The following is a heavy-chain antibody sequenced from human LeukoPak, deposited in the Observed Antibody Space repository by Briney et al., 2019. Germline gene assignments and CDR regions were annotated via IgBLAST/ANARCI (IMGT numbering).Heavy chain of an antibody. Sequence: ASVKVSCKASGYTFKNYGINWVRHAPGQGLEWMGWMNPYNGNTIYAQNLQGRVTMTTDTSTSTAYLDLRSLTSDDTAVYYCAREKDAVAGIVDYWGQGTLVTVSS. D-gene: IGHD6-19*01. V-gene: IGHV1-18*01. CDR3: AREKDAVAGIVDY. CDR2: MNPYNGNT. CDR1: GYTFKNYG. J-gene: IGHJ4*02.